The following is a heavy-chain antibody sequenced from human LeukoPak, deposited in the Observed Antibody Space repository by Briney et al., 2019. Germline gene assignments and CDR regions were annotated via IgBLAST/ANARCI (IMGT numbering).Heavy chain of an antibody. CDR2: IYHSGST. V-gene: IGHV4-30-2*01. CDR3: ASARGYSWNWFDP. D-gene: IGHD5-18*01. J-gene: IGHJ5*02. CDR1: GGSISSGGYS. Sequence: PSETLSLTCAVSGGSISSGGYSWSWIRQPPGKGLEWIGYIYHSGSTYYNPSLKSRVTISVDRSKNQFSLKLSSVTAADTAVYYCASARGYSWNWFDPWGQGTLVTVSS.